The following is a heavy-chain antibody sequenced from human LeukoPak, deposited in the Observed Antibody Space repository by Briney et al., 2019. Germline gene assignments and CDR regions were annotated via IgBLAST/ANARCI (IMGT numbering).Heavy chain of an antibody. CDR1: GFTFDDYA. V-gene: IGHV3-43*02. Sequence: GGSLRLSCAASGFTFDDYAMHWVRQAPGKGLEWVSRISGDAVTTFYADSVKGRFTISRDNSRNSLYLQMNSLTTEDTAFYYCTKDDGTTAFWYFDLWGRGTLVTVSS. D-gene: IGHD1-7*01. CDR3: TKDDGTTAFWYFDL. CDR2: ISGDAVTT. J-gene: IGHJ2*01.